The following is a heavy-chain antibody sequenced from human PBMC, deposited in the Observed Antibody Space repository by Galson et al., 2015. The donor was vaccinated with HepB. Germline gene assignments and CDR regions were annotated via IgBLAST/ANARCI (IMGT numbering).Heavy chain of an antibody. V-gene: IGHV1-24*01. CDR2: FDPEDGET. CDR3: ATAEVLWFGELHNNNWFDP. J-gene: IGHJ5*02. Sequence: SVKVSCKVSGYTLTELSMHWVRQAPGKGLEWMGGFDPEDGETIYAQKFQGRVTMTEDTSTDTAYMELSSLRSEDTAVYYCATAEVLWFGELHNNNWFDPWGQGTLVTVSS. CDR1: GYTLTELS. D-gene: IGHD3-10*01.